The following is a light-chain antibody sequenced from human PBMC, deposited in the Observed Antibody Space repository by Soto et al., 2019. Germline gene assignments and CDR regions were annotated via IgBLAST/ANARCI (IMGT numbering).Light chain of an antibody. CDR1: QSVSNNY. V-gene: IGKV3-20*01. J-gene: IGKJ1*01. Sequence: EIVLTQSPGTLSLSPGERATLSCRASQSVSNNYLGWYQQKPGQAPRLLVYGASRRATGIPDRFSGSGSGTYFTLTISGLEAEDFAVYYCQQYGNSLPWTFGPGTKVEIK. CDR2: GAS. CDR3: QQYGNSLPWT.